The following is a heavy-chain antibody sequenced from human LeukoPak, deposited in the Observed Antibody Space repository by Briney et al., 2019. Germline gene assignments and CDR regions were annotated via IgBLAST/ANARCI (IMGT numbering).Heavy chain of an antibody. Sequence: GRSLRLSCAASGFTFSSYGMHWVRQSPGKGLEWVAVIWYDGSIKRYADSVKGRITISRDDSKNTLYLQVDSLRAEDTVVYYCARDIGSNGNYHFDYWGQGTLVTVSS. CDR1: GFTFSSYG. CDR2: IWYDGSIK. V-gene: IGHV3-33*01. D-gene: IGHD4-17*01. J-gene: IGHJ4*02. CDR3: ARDIGSNGNYHFDY.